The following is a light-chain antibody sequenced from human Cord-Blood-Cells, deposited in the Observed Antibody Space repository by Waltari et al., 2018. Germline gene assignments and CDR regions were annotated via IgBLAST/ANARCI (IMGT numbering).Light chain of an antibody. CDR2: DVS. Sequence: QSALTQPRSVSGSPGQSVTISCTGTSSDVGGYNHVSWYQQHPGKAPKLMIYDVSKRPSGVPDRFSGSKSVNTASLTISWLQAEDEADYYCCSYAGSYTFYVFGTGTKVTVL. J-gene: IGLJ1*01. CDR1: SSDVGGYNH. V-gene: IGLV2-11*01. CDR3: CSYAGSYTFYV.